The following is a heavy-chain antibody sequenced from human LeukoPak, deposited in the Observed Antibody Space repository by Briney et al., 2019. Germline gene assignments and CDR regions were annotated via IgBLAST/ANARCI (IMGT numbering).Heavy chain of an antibody. D-gene: IGHD3-10*01. CDR1: GFTFSSYS. CDR2: ISSSSSYI. Sequence: GGSLRLSCAASGFTFSSYSMNWVRQAPGKGLEWVSSISSSSSYIYYADSVKGRFTISRDNAKNSLYLQMNSLRAEETAVYYCAREGESYPDLDYWGQETLVTVSS. J-gene: IGHJ4*02. CDR3: AREGESYPDLDY. V-gene: IGHV3-21*01.